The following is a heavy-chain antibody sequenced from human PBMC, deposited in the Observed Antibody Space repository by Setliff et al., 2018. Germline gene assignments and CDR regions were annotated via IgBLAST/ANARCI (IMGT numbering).Heavy chain of an antibody. CDR3: ARDRTAYSYGLDV. J-gene: IGHJ6*02. V-gene: IGHV4-34*01. Sequence: PSETLSLTCSVYGESFSSNYWSWIRQSPGRGLEWIGESNHGGSTSYNPSLKSRLTMSVDTSKNQFALNLRSVTAADSAVYYCARDRTAYSYGLDVWGQGTTVTVSS. CDR1: GESFSSNY. D-gene: IGHD5-18*01. CDR2: SNHGGST.